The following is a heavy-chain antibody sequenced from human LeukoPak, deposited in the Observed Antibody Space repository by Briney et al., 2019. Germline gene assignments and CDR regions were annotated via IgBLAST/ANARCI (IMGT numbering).Heavy chain of an antibody. CDR3: ARDCYDILTGTNWFDP. Sequence: GASVKVSSKASGYTLTSYAMHWVRQAPGQRLEWMGWINAGNGNTKYSQKFQGRVTITRDTSASTAYMELSSLRSEDTAVYYCARDCYDILTGTNWFDPWGQGTLVTVSS. CDR2: INAGNGNT. J-gene: IGHJ5*02. V-gene: IGHV1-3*01. CDR1: GYTLTSYA. D-gene: IGHD3-9*01.